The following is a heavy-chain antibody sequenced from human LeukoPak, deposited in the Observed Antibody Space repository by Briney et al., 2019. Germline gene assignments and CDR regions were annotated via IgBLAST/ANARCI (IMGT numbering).Heavy chain of an antibody. Sequence: SETLSLTCTVSGGSISSYYWSWIRQPPGKGPEWIGYIFYRGSTNYNPSLKSRVTISVDTSKNQFSLKLTSVTAADTAVYYCARDTGYCSGESCFDWFDPWGQGTLVTVSP. CDR2: IFYRGST. V-gene: IGHV4-59*01. J-gene: IGHJ5*02. CDR1: GGSISSYY. CDR3: ARDTGYCSGESCFDWFDP. D-gene: IGHD2-15*01.